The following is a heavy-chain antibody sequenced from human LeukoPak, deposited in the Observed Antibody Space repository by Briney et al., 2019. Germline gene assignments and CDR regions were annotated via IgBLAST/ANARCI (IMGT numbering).Heavy chain of an antibody. V-gene: IGHV3-23*01. CDR2: ISGSGGST. D-gene: IGHD1-26*01. CDR3: AKYKDIYKLLRASPATFDY. J-gene: IGHJ4*02. CDR1: GFTFSSYA. Sequence: PGGSLRLSCAASGFTFSSYAMSWVRQAPGKGLEWVSAISGSGGSTYYADSVKGRFTISRDNSKNTLYLQMNSLRAEDTAVYYCAKYKDIYKLLRASPATFDYWGQGTLVTVSS.